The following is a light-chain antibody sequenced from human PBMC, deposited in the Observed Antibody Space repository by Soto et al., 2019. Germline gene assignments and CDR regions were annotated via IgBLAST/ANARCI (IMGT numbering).Light chain of an antibody. CDR1: SSDVGGYNY. J-gene: IGLJ1*01. V-gene: IGLV2-8*01. Sequence: QPVLTQPPSASGSPGRSVTISCTGTSSDVGGYNYVSWYQQHPGKAPKLMIYEVSKRPSGVPDRFSGSKSGNTASLTVSGLQAEDEADYYCTSYAGSNTHVFGTGTKLTVL. CDR3: TSYAGSNTHV. CDR2: EVS.